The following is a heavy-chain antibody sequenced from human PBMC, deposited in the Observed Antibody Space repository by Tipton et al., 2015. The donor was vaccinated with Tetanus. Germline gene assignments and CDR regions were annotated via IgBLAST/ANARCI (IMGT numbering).Heavy chain of an antibody. CDR3: AKDRKDWYYSPFEY. D-gene: IGHD1-7*01. Sequence: SLRLSCAASGFSVSSMFTNWVRQAPGKGLEWVSIVTGSGKTTHYADSVKGRFTISRDNSKNTLFLQMSSLRVEDTAFYYCAKDRKDWYYSPFEYWGQGALVIVSS. V-gene: IGHV3-23*01. CDR1: GFSVSSMF. CDR2: VTGSGKTT. J-gene: IGHJ4*02.